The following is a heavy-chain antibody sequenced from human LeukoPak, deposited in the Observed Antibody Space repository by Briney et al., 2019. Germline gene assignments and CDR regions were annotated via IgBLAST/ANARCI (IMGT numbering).Heavy chain of an antibody. CDR3: AKGQGYNYGDSIDY. D-gene: IGHD5-18*01. V-gene: IGHV3-23*01. Sequence: GGSLRLSCAASGFTFYNYAMTWVRQAPGKGLEWVSVINGGSGNSYYADSVKGRFTVSRDNSKNTLYLQMNSLRDEDTAVYYCAKGQGYNYGDSIDYWGQGTLVTVSS. J-gene: IGHJ4*02. CDR1: GFTFYNYA. CDR2: INGGSGNS.